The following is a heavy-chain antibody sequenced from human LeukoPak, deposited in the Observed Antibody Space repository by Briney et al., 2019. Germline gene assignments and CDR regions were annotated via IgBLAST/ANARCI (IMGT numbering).Heavy chain of an antibody. J-gene: IGHJ5*02. CDR3: ARGRLVIGLPNWFYP. D-gene: IGHD3-9*01. CDR1: VGSFSVYY. CDR2: INHSGST. Sequence: ASETLSLTCAVYVGSFSVYYWSWIRQPPGKGLEWIGEINHSGSTNYNPSLKSRVTISVDTSKNQCTLKLSSVTAGDTAVYYCARGRLVIGLPNWFYPWGQRTLVTVSS. V-gene: IGHV4-34*01.